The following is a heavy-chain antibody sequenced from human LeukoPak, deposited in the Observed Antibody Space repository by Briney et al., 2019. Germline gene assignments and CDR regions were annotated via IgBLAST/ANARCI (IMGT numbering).Heavy chain of an antibody. CDR3: ARIRCGPTNNNCYNY. Sequence: PSESLSLTCDIPGVSNTADYWSWMRQSPGESLEWIGEIDPSGYTIYNPSLKSRVAVSLDTSKNQLSLTVTSLTAADTAIYYFARIRCGPTNNNCYNYWGRGALVTVSS. J-gene: IGHJ4*02. D-gene: IGHD1-20*01. CDR2: IDPSGYT. V-gene: IGHV4-34*01. CDR1: GVSNTADY.